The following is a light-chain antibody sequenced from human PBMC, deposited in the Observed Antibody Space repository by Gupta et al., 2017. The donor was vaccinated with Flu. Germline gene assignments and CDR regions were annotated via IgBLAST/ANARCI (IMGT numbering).Light chain of an antibody. V-gene: IGKV3-15*01. CDR3: QQDSNVPLT. CDR2: DAS. Sequence: IVLTQFPATLSLSPGERATLACRASQSLNNNFLAWYQQKPGQPPRLLISDASTRATGIPARFSGSGSGTDFTLTISSLQSEDVAVYYCQQDSNVPLTFGEWIKVEIK. CDR1: QSLNNN. J-gene: IGKJ4*01.